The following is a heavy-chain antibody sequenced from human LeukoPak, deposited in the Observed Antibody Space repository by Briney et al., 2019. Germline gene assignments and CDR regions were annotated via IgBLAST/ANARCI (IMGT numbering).Heavy chain of an antibody. J-gene: IGHJ5*02. CDR3: ARENDYRGWFDP. Sequence: GASVKVSCKASGYTFTGYYMHWVRQAPGQGLEWMGWINPNSGGTNYAQKFQGRVTMTGDTSISTAYMELSRLRSDDTAVYYCARENDYRGWFDPWGQGTLVTVSS. D-gene: IGHD4-11*01. V-gene: IGHV1-2*02. CDR2: INPNSGGT. CDR1: GYTFTGYY.